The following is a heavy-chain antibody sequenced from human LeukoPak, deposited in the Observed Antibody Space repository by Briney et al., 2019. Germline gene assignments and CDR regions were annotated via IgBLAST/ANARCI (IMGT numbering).Heavy chain of an antibody. D-gene: IGHD1-1*01. J-gene: IGHJ3*01. CDR3: ARRGTDASFSFFDV. Sequence: PGGSLRLSCAASGFTFSSYTMYWVRQIPGERPEWVSSISGDTTYIYYADSVKGRFTISRDNTNTSLFLQMNGLRAEDTATYFCARRGTDASFSFFDVWGQGTMVTVSS. V-gene: IGHV3-21*01. CDR2: ISGDTTYI. CDR1: GFTFSSYT.